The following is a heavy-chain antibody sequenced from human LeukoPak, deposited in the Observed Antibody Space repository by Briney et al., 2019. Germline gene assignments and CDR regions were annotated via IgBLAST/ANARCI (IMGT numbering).Heavy chain of an antibody. D-gene: IGHD2-8*01. CDR1: GGSFSDYY. CDR2: INHSGST. J-gene: IGHJ4*02. CDR3: PRGTSDGNGVHYFDY. V-gene: IGHV4-34*01. Sequence: SETLSLTCAVYGGSFSDYYWSWIRQSPGKGLEWIGEINHSGSTNYNPSLKSRVTISVDTSKNQFSLKLSSVTAADTAVYYCPRGTSDGNGVHYFDYWGQGTLVTVSS.